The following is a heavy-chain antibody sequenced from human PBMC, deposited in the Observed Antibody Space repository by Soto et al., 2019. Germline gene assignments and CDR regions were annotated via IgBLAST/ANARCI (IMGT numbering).Heavy chain of an antibody. CDR2: ISYDGSNK. CDR1: GFTFSSYG. CDR3: AKDRLPITGNFSYYGMDV. V-gene: IGHV3-30*18. Sequence: GGSLRLSCAASGFTFSSYGMHWVCQAPGKGLEWVAVISYDGSNKYYADSVKGRFTISRDNSKNTLYLQMNSLRAEDTAVYYCAKDRLPITGNFSYYGMDVWGQGTTVTVSS. D-gene: IGHD1-20*01. J-gene: IGHJ6*02.